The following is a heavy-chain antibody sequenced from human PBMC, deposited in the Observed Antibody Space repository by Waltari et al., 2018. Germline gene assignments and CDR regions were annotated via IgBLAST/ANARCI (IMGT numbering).Heavy chain of an antibody. V-gene: IGHV1-69*08. J-gene: IGHJ5*02. CDR3: ARDEDTMVRGVIIKSWFDP. CDR1: GGTFSSYT. D-gene: IGHD3-10*01. CDR2: IIPILGIA. Sequence: QVQLVQSGAEVKKPGSSVKVSCKASGGTFSSYTISWVRQAPGQGLEWMGRIIPILGIANYAQKFQGRVTITADKSTSTAYMELSSLRSEDTAVYYCARDEDTMVRGVIIKSWFDPWGQGTLVTVSS.